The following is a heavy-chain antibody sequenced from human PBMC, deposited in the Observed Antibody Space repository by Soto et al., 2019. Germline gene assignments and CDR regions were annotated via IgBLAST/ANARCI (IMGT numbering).Heavy chain of an antibody. V-gene: IGHV3-23*01. CDR1: GFTFSSYA. D-gene: IGHD3-10*01. Sequence: EVQLLESGGGLGQPGESLRLSCAASGFTFSSYAMSWVRQAPGKGLEWVSGITGSGGNTYYPDSVKGPFTISRDNSKNTLYLQMDSLRAEDTAVYYCARDRSMARGVIDAFDIWGQGTMVTVSS. CDR2: ITGSGGNT. J-gene: IGHJ3*02. CDR3: ARDRSMARGVIDAFDI.